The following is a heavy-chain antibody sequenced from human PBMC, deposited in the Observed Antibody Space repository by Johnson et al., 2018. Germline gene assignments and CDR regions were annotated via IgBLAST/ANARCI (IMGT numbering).Heavy chain of an antibody. CDR2: INPSGGSA. V-gene: IGHV1-46*01. J-gene: IGHJ4*02. Sequence: QVQLVQSGAEVKKPGASVKLSCKAFGYSLMSYYMHWVRQAPGQGLEWMGAINPSGGSATYAQKFQGKVTMTRDTSTSTINMELSSLRSEDTALYYCALWVRADNFWGQGTLVTVSS. D-gene: IGHD3-10*01. CDR1: GYSLMSYY. CDR3: ALWVRADNF.